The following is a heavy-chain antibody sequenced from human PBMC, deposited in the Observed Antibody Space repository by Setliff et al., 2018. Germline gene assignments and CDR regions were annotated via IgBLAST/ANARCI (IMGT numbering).Heavy chain of an antibody. Sequence: PGGSLRLSCEGSGFIFSDLYMSWVRQVPGKGLEWLSKISGAGTTVYYADSVRGRFTISRDNAKNSLSLQMNNLRTEDTAVYYCFGAGTCSYWGQGTLVTVSS. D-gene: IGHD3-10*01. CDR3: FGAGTCSY. V-gene: IGHV3-11*04. CDR1: GFIFSDLY. CDR2: ISGAGTTV. J-gene: IGHJ4*02.